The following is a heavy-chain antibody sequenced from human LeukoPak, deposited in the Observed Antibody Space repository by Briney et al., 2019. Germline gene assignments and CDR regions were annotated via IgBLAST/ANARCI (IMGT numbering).Heavy chain of an antibody. Sequence: GGSLRLSCAASGFTVSSNYMSWVRQAPGKGLEWVSVIYSGGSTYYADSVKGRFTISRDNSKNTLYLQMNSLRAEDTAVYYCARGPYDSSGYPTAFDYWGQGTLVTVSS. V-gene: IGHV3-53*05. D-gene: IGHD3-22*01. J-gene: IGHJ4*02. CDR2: IYSGGST. CDR1: GFTVSSNY. CDR3: ARGPYDSSGYPTAFDY.